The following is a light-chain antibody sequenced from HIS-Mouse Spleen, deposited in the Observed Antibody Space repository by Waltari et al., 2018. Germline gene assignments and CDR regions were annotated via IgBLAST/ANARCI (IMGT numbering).Light chain of an antibody. CDR2: SNN. CDR3: AAWDDSLNGNYV. J-gene: IGLJ1*01. V-gene: IGLV1-44*01. Sequence: QSVLTQPPSASGTPGQRVTIPCSGSSSNLGSNTVNWYQQPPGTAPKLLIYSNNQRPSGVPVRFSGSKSGTSASLAISGLQSEDEADYYCAAWDDSLNGNYVFGTGTKVTVL. CDR1: SSNLGSNT.